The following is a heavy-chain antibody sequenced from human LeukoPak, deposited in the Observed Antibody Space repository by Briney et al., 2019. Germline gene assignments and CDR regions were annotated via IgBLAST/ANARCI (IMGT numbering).Heavy chain of an antibody. CDR1: GFTFSSYS. CDR3: ALGLRYCSSTSCYPYAFDI. D-gene: IGHD2-2*01. Sequence: PGGSLRLSCAASGFTFSSYSMNWVRQAPGKGLEWVSGIGGSGGSTYYADSVKGRFTISRDNSKNTLYVQMNSLRAADTAVYYCALGLRYCSSTSCYPYAFDIWGQGTMVTVSS. CDR2: IGGSGGST. J-gene: IGHJ3*02. V-gene: IGHV3-23*01.